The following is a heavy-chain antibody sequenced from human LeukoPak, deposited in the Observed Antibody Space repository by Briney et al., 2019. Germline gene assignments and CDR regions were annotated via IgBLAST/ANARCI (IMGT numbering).Heavy chain of an antibody. J-gene: IGHJ3*02. V-gene: IGHV1-69*13. Sequence: SVKVSCKASGYTFTSYGISWVRQAPGQGLEWMGGIIPIFGTANYAQKFQGRVTITADESTSTAYMELSSLRSEDTAVYYCAVLPYDFWSGYPDAFDIWGQGTMVTVFS. CDR3: AVLPYDFWSGYPDAFDI. D-gene: IGHD3-3*01. CDR1: GYTFTSYG. CDR2: IIPIFGTA.